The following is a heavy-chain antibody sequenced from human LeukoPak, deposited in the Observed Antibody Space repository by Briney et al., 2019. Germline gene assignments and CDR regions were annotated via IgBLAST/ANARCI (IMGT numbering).Heavy chain of an antibody. D-gene: IGHD2-21*02. CDR2: INPNSGGT. CDR3: ARRYCGGDCYYDAFDI. V-gene: IGHV1-2*04. CDR1: GYTFTGYY. Sequence: GASVKVSCKASGYTFTGYYMRWVRQAPGQGLEWMGWINPNSGGTNYAQKFQGWVTMTRDTSISTAYMELSRLRSDDTAVYYCARRYCGGDCYYDAFDIWGQGTMVTVSS. J-gene: IGHJ3*02.